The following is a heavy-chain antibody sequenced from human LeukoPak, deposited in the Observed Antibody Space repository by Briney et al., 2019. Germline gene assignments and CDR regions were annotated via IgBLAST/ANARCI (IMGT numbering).Heavy chain of an antibody. D-gene: IGHD3-3*01. CDR3: ARHGITIFGVVIEFDF. CDR2: IYHSGST. V-gene: IGHV4-38-2*01. CDR1: GYSISSGYY. J-gene: IGHJ4*02. Sequence: SETLSLTCAVSGYSISSGYYWGWIRQPPGKGREWIGSIYHSGSTYYNPSLKSRVTISVDTSKNQFSLKLSSVTAADTAVYYCARHGITIFGVVIEFDFWGQGTLVTVSS.